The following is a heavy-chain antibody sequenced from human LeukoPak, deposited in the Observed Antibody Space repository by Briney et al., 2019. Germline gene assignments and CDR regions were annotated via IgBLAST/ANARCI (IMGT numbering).Heavy chain of an antibody. V-gene: IGHV5-10-1*01. D-gene: IGHD3-10*01. CDR1: GYSFTSYW. CDR3: ARQQRDVLLWFGELPSDY. CDR2: IDPSDSYT. Sequence: GESLEISCKGSGYSFTSYWISWVRQMPGKGLEWMGRIDPSDSYTNYSPSFQGHVTISADKSISTAYLQWSSLKASDTAMYYCARQQRDVLLWFGELPSDYWGQGTLVTVSS. J-gene: IGHJ4*02.